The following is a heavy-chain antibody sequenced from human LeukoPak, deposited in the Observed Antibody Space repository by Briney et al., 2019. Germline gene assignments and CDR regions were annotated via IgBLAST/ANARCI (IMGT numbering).Heavy chain of an antibody. Sequence: GGSLRLSCAASGVTFSTYTMHWVRQAPGKGPEWVAVIAYDGVNTNYADSVKGRFTFSRDNSKNTLYLQMNSLRAENTDVYFRAREGEPQGVSSFCYSGQGTLVTASS. CDR3: AREGEPQGVSSFCY. CDR1: GVTFSTYT. V-gene: IGHV3-30*07. D-gene: IGHD3-16*01. CDR2: IAYDGVNT. J-gene: IGHJ4*02.